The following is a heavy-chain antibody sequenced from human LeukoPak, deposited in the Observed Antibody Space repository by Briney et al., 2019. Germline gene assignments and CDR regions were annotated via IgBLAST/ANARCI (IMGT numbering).Heavy chain of an antibody. D-gene: IGHD2-15*01. CDR1: GFTFSDYY. V-gene: IGHV3-11*05. CDR3: ARELAAPYYFDY. J-gene: IGHJ4*02. CDR2: ISSSSSYT. Sequence: GGSLRLSCAASGFTFSDYYMSWIRQAPGKGLEWVSYISSSSSYTNYADSVKGRFTISRDNAKNSLYLQMNSLRAEDTAVYYCARELAAPYYFDYWGQGTLVTVSS.